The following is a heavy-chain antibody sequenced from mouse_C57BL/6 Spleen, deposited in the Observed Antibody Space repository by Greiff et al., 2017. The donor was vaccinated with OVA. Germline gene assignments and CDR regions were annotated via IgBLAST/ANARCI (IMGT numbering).Heavy chain of an antibody. Sequence: EVNVVESGGGLVKPGGSLKLSCAASGFTFSDYGMHWVRQAPEKGLEWVAYISSGSSTIYYADTVKGRFTISRDNAKSTLFLQMTSLRSEDTAMYYCAYGNYAFDYWGQGTTLTVSS. CDR2: ISSGSSTI. J-gene: IGHJ2*01. D-gene: IGHD2-1*01. CDR3: AYGNYAFDY. V-gene: IGHV5-17*01. CDR1: GFTFSDYG.